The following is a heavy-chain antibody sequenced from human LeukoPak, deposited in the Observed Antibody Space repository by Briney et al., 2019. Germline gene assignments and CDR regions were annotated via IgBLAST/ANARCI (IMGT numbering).Heavy chain of an antibody. Sequence: PGGSLRLSCAASGFTFSSYSMNWVRQAPGKGLEWVSYISSSSSTIYYADSVKGRFTISRDNAKNSLYLQMNSLRAEDTAVYYCARSRPSSWLYYFDYWGQGTLVTVSS. CDR1: GFTFSSYS. D-gene: IGHD6-13*01. CDR2: ISSSSSTI. J-gene: IGHJ4*02. V-gene: IGHV3-48*01. CDR3: ARSRPSSWLYYFDY.